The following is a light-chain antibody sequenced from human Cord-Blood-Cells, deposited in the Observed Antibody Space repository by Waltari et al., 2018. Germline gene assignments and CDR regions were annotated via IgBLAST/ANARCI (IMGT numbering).Light chain of an antibody. V-gene: IGLV2-14*01. CDR2: DVS. CDR3: SSYTSSSTLV. J-gene: IGLJ3*02. Sequence: QSALTPPASVSGSPGQSITISCTGTSSDVGGYNYVSWYQQHPGKAPKLMIYDVSNRPSGVSNRFSGSKSGNTASLTISGLQAEDEADYYRSSYTSSSTLVFGGGTKLTVL. CDR1: SSDVGGYNY.